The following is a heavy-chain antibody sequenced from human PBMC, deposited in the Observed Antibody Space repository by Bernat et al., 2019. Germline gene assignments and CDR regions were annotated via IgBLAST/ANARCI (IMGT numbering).Heavy chain of an antibody. Sequence: EVQLLESGGGLVQPGGSLRLSCAASGFTFSNYAMSWVRQAPGMGLEWVSTISGSGGSTYYADSVKGRFTISRDNSKNILYLQMNSLRAEDTAVYYCAKGDGYSYGTGLDSFDIWGQGTMVTVSS. CDR1: GFTFSNYA. CDR3: AKGDGYSYGTGLDSFDI. CDR2: ISGSGGST. D-gene: IGHD5-18*01. J-gene: IGHJ3*02. V-gene: IGHV3-23*01.